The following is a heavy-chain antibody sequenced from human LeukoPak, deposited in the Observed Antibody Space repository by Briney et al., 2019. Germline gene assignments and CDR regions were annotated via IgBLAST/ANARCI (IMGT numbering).Heavy chain of an antibody. CDR3: VRDLAGAFDF. J-gene: IGHJ4*02. V-gene: IGHV3-66*01. CDR1: GFKVNNIH. Sequence: GGSLRLSCAASGFKVNNIHMSWVRQAPGRGLEWVSVVYGGGGIYYADSVQGRFTISRDNSKNTVYLHMNNLRGDDSALYYCVRDLAGAFDFWGQGTPVKVSS. D-gene: IGHD6-19*01. CDR2: VYGGGGI.